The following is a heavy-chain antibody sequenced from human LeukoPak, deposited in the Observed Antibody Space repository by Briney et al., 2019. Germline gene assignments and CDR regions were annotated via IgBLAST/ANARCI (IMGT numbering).Heavy chain of an antibody. J-gene: IGHJ4*02. D-gene: IGHD2-21*02. Sequence: GGYLRLSCSASGFTFSRYAMSWVRQAPGQGLEWVSAISGRGGSTYHADSVKGRFTISRDNSKNSLYLQMNSLRAEDTAVYYCAKGRGYIVVVTGDYFDYWGQGTLVTVSS. CDR3: AKGRGYIVVVTGDYFDY. CDR2: ISGRGGST. CDR1: GFTFSRYA. V-gene: IGHV3-23*01.